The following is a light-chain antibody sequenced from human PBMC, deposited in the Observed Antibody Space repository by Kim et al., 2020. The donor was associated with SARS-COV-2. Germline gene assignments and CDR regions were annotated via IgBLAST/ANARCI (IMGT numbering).Light chain of an antibody. J-gene: IGKJ2*01. CDR2: GAS. CDR1: QSVSSNY. Sequence: EIVLTQSPGTLSLSPGERATLSCRASQSVSSNYLAWYQQRPGQAPRLLIYGASSRATGIPDRFSGSGSGTDFTLTISRLEPEDFAVYSCQQYDTSPPAYTFGQGTKLEI. CDR3: QQYDTSPPAYT. V-gene: IGKV3-20*01.